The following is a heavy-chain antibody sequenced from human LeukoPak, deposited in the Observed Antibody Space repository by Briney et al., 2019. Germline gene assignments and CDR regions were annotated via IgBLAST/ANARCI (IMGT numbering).Heavy chain of an antibody. D-gene: IGHD3-3*01. J-gene: IGHJ4*02. V-gene: IGHV3-23*01. CDR3: AKVLGEHYDFWSGYYPGDY. Sequence: GGSLRLSCAASGFTFSSYGMSWVRQAPGKGLEWVSSISGSGGSTYYADSVKGRFTITSDNSKSTLYLQTTSLRDEDTAVYYCAKVLGEHYDFWSGYYPGDYWGQGTLVTVSS. CDR2: ISGSGGST. CDR1: GFTFSSYG.